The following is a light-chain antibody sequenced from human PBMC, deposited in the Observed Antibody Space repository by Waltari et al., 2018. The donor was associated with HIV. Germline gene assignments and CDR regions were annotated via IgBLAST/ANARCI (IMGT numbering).Light chain of an antibody. CDR2: QDT. CDR1: KLGNKY. V-gene: IGLV3-1*01. Sequence: SYDLTQPPSVSVSPGQTASITCSGDKLGNKYACWYQQKPGQFPVLVIYQDTKRPSGIPERFSGSHSGNTATLTVSGTQAMDEADYYCQAWDSSTVLFGGGTTLTVL. CDR3: QAWDSSTVL. J-gene: IGLJ2*01.